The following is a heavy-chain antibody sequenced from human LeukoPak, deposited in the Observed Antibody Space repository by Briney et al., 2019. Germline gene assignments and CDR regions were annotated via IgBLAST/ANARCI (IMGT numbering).Heavy chain of an antibody. CDR1: GGSFSGYY. CDR2: INHSGST. J-gene: IGHJ6*03. Sequence: PSETLSLTCAVYGGSFSGYYWSWIRQPPGKGLEWIGEINHSGSTNYNPSLKSRVTISVDTSKNQFSLKLSSVTAADTAVYYCARAGVTTWVPLYYYYYMDVWGKGTTVTVSS. V-gene: IGHV4-34*01. CDR3: ARAGVTTWVPLYYYYYMDV. D-gene: IGHD4-17*01.